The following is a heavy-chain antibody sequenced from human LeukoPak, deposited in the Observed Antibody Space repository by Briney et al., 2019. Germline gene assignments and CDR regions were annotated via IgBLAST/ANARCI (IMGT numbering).Heavy chain of an antibody. J-gene: IGHJ4*02. CDR1: GFTLNTHW. CDR3: ATSEGY. CDR2: IKQDGRDT. V-gene: IGHV3-7*03. Sequence: GGSLRLSCAASGFTLNTHWMSWVRQAPGKGLEWVANIKQDGRDTYYVDSVKGRFTISRDNAKNSLNLQMNSLRAEDTAMYYCATSEGYWGLGTLVTVSS.